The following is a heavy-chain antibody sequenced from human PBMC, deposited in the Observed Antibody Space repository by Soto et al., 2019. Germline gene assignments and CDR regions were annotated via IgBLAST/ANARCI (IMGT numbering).Heavy chain of an antibody. CDR1: GFTFSSYG. Sequence: QVQLVESGGGVVQPGRSLRLSCAASGFTFSSYGMHWVRQAPGKGLEWVAVISYDGSNKYYADSVKGRFTISRDNSKNTLYLQMNSLRAEDTAVYYCAKDWASSGWYSAYFDYWGQGTLVTVSS. J-gene: IGHJ4*02. CDR2: ISYDGSNK. CDR3: AKDWASSGWYSAYFDY. V-gene: IGHV3-30*18. D-gene: IGHD6-19*01.